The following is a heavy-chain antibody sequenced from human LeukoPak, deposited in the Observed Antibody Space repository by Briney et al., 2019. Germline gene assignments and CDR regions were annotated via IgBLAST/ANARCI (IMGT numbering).Heavy chain of an antibody. Sequence: ASVKVSCKASGGTFSSYAISWVRQAPGQGLEWMGGIIPIFGTANYAQNLQGRVTMTTDTSTSTAYMELRSLRSDDTAVYYCARGRYPHTSSWYGDAFDIWGQGTMVTVS. CDR1: GGTFSSYA. V-gene: IGHV1-69*05. D-gene: IGHD6-13*01. CDR3: ARGRYPHTSSWYGDAFDI. CDR2: IIPIFGTA. J-gene: IGHJ3*02.